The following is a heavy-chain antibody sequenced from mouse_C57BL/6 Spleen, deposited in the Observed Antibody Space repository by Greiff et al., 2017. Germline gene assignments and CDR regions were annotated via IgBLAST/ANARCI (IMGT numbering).Heavy chain of an antibody. V-gene: IGHV1-39*01. J-gene: IGHJ2*01. D-gene: IGHD3-3*01. CDR3: ARGGDHHYFDY. CDR1: GYSFTDYN. Sequence: VQLKESGPELVKPGASVKISCKASGYSFTDYNMNWVKQSNGKSLEWIGVINPNYGTTSYNQKCKGKATLTVDQSSSTAYMQLNSLTSEDSAVYDCARGGDHHYFDYWGQGTTLTVSS. CDR2: INPNYGTT.